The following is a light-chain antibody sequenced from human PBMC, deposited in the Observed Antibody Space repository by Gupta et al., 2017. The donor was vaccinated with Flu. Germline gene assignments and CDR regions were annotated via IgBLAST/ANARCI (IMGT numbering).Light chain of an antibody. CDR2: SNS. J-gene: IGLJ1*01. Sequence: RVTISGSVTSSKVGTDYVSWCQQHPGTAPYLLVYSNSKRNSGGPARFSVSKSGSATTLPISGLRPQDAADYYFSTRDNTRSAYVFGTGTKVTVL. CDR3: STRDNTRSAYV. V-gene: IGLV1-47*01. CDR1: SSKVGTDY.